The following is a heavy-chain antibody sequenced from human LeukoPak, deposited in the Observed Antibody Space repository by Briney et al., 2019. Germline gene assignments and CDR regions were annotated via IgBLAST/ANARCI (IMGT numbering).Heavy chain of an antibody. J-gene: IGHJ4*02. Sequence: ASVKVSCKASGYTFTSYGISWVRQAPGQGLEWMGIINPSGGSTSYAQKFQGRVTMTRDTSTSTVYMELSSLRSEDTAVYYCARVGGWLAYFDYWGQGTLVTASS. CDR3: ARVGGWLAYFDY. D-gene: IGHD6-19*01. CDR1: GYTFTSYG. CDR2: INPSGGST. V-gene: IGHV1-46*01.